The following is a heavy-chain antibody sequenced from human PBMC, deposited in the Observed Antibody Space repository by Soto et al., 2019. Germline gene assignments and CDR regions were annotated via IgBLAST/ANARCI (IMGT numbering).Heavy chain of an antibody. J-gene: IGHJ6*02. Sequence: VQLVESGGGLVKPGGSLRLSCAASGFTFSSYSMNWVRQAPGKGLEWVAVISYDGSNKYYADSVKGRFTISRDISKNTVYLQMNSLRAEDTAVYYCAKDQETSVRNYYGMDVWGQGTTVTVSS. V-gene: IGHV3-30*18. CDR2: ISYDGSNK. CDR3: AKDQETSVRNYYGMDV. CDR1: GFTFSSYS.